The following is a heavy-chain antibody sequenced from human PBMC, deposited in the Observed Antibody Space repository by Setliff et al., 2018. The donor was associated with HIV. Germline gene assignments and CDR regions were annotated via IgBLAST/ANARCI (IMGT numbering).Heavy chain of an antibody. V-gene: IGHV3-23*01. CDR3: AKDRGSTMVRGLCDY. D-gene: IGHD3-10*01. CDR2: ISDSGGST. CDR1: GFTFSDYA. Sequence: GGSLRLSCAASGFTFSDYAMTWVRQPPGKGLEWVSAISDSGGSTYYADSVKGRFTISRDNSKNTLYLQMNSLRAEDTAVYYCAKDRGSTMVRGLCDYWGRGTLVTVSS. J-gene: IGHJ4*01.